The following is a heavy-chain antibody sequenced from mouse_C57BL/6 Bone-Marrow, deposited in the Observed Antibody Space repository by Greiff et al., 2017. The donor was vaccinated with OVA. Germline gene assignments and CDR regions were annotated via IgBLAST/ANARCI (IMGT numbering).Heavy chain of an antibody. D-gene: IGHD2-2*01. CDR3: ARGRVIYYGYDRFAY. V-gene: IGHV1-19*01. J-gene: IGHJ3*01. CDR2: INPYNGGT. Sequence: EVQLVESGPVLVKPGASVKMSCKASGYTFTDYYMNWVKQSHGKSLEWIGVINPYNGGTSYNQKFKGKATLTVDKSSSTAYMELNSLTSEDSAVYYCARGRVIYYGYDRFAYWGQGTLVTVSA. CDR1: GYTFTDYY.